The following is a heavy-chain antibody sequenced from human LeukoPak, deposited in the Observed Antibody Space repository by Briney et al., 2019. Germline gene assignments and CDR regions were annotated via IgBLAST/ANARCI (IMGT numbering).Heavy chain of an antibody. CDR3: AKGLQWLRLYFDY. V-gene: IGHV3-23*01. D-gene: IGHD5-12*01. CDR1: GFTFSSYA. CDR2: ISGSGGST. J-gene: IGHJ4*02. Sequence: SGGSLRLSCAASGFTFSSYAMSWVRQAPGKGLEWVSAISGSGGSTYYADSVKGRFTISRDNSENTLYLQMNSLRAEDTAVYYCAKGLQWLRLYFDYWGQGTLVTVSS.